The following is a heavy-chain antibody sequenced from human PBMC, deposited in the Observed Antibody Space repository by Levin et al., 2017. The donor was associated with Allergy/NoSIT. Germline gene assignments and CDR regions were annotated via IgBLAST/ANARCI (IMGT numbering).Heavy chain of an antibody. J-gene: IGHJ4*02. V-gene: IGHV4-61*01. CDR3: ARDQAVNSSGWSKGGNFDY. D-gene: IGHD6-19*01. CDR2: IYYSGST. Sequence: SSETLSLTCTVSGGSVSSGSYYWSWIRQPPGKGLEWIGYIYYSGSTNYNPSLKSRVTISVDTSKNQFSLKLSSVTAADTAVYYCARDQAVNSSGWSKGGNFDYWGQGTLVTVSS. CDR1: GGSVSSGSYY.